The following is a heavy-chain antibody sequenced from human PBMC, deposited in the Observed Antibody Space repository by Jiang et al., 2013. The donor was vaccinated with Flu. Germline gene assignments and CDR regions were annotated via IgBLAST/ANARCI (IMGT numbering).Heavy chain of an antibody. CDR3: ARDIGVVLTAFDI. D-gene: IGHD2-2*01. V-gene: IGHV4-59*01. Sequence: VKPSETLSLTCTVSGGSISSYYWSWIRQPPGKGLEWIGCVYYSGSTTYNPSLKSRVTISVDRSKNQFSLKLSYVTAADTAVYYCARDIGVVLTAFDIWGQGTMVTVSS. CDR1: GGSISSYY. CDR2: VYYSGST. J-gene: IGHJ3*02.